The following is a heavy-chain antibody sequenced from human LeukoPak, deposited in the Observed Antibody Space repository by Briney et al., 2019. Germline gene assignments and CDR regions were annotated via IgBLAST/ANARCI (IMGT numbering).Heavy chain of an antibody. CDR3: ARSLPYSSSSLDY. Sequence: TLSLTCTVSGGSISSGGYYWSWIRQPQGRGLEWIGYIYHSGSTYYNPSLKSRVTISVDRSKNQFSLKLSSVTAADTAVYYCARSLPYSSSSLDYWGQGTLVTVSS. CDR1: GGSISSGGYY. CDR2: IYHSGST. J-gene: IGHJ4*02. D-gene: IGHD6-6*01. V-gene: IGHV4-30-2*01.